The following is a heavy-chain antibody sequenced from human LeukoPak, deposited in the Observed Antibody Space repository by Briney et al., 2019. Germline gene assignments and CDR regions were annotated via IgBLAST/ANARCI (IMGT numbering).Heavy chain of an antibody. J-gene: IGHJ4*02. CDR1: GFTFSSYG. CDR2: IWYDGSNK. V-gene: IGHV3-33*01. CDR3: ARDPDYSSGWYTGIDY. Sequence: GGSLRLSCAASGFTFSSYGMHWVRQAPGKGLEWVAVIWYDGSNKYHADSVKGRFTISRDNSKNTLYLQMNSLRAEDTAVYYCARDPDYSSGWYTGIDYWGQGTLVTVSS. D-gene: IGHD6-19*01.